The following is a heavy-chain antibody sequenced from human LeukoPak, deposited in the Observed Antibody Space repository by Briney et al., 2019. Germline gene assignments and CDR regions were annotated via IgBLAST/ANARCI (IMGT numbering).Heavy chain of an antibody. D-gene: IGHD3-10*01. Sequence: GGSLRLSCAGSEFTFRSYAISWVRQAPGKGLEWVSGISGSGGTTNYADFVKGRFTISRDNSKNMLYLQMNSLRAEDTAIYYCAKISLWFGEGDDFWGQGTLVTVSS. V-gene: IGHV3-23*01. CDR2: ISGSGGTT. CDR3: AKISLWFGEGDDF. J-gene: IGHJ4*02. CDR1: EFTFRSYA.